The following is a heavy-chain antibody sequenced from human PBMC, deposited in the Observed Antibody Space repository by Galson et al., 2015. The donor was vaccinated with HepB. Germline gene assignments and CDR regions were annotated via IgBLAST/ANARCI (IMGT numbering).Heavy chain of an antibody. CDR3: TRSRGSQSAHNFQY. D-gene: IGHD2-2*01. CDR1: GFTFRSYA. J-gene: IGHJ4*02. CDR2: ISDSGGET. Sequence: SLRLSCAASGFTFRSYAMNWVRQAPGEGLEWVSEISDSGGETNYADSVKGRFTISRDNSENTLYLQMNSLSDDDTAVYFCTRSRGSQSAHNFQYWGQGARVTVSS. V-gene: IGHV3-23*01.